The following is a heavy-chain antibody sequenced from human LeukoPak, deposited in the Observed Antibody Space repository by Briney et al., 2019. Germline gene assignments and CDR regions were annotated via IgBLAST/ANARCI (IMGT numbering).Heavy chain of an antibody. CDR2: ISSSGSGGNT. D-gene: IGHD3-22*01. J-gene: IGHJ4*02. CDR3: ARNYYDSSGYYY. CDR1: GVTLSSYA. Sequence: GGSLRLSCAASGVTLSSYAMSWARQAPGKGLEWVSGISSSGSGGNTYYADSVKGRFTISRDNSKNTLYLQMNSLRAEDTAVYYCARNYYDSSGYYYWGQGTLVTVSS. V-gene: IGHV3-23*01.